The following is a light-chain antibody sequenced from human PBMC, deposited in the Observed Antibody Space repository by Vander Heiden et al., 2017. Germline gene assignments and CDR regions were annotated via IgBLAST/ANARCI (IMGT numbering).Light chain of an antibody. CDR1: ALPKQH. J-gene: IGLJ3*02. V-gene: IGLV3-25*03. Sequence: SSALTQPPSLSVSPGQTARNTCSGDALPKQHAFWYQQKPGQAPVLVMFKDTQRPSGIPERFSGSSSGTAAALTISGVQAEDEADYYGQSADLSGTWVFGGGTKLTVL. CDR2: KDT. CDR3: QSADLSGTWV.